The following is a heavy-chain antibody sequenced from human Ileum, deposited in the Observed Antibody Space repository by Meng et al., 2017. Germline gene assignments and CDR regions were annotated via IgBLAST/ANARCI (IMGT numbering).Heavy chain of an antibody. J-gene: IGHJ5*01. D-gene: IGHD6-13*01. CDR3: ARRSDSSLDS. CDR2: TFCRSKWFN. V-gene: IGHV6-1*01. CDR1: GDRVSSNGVA. Sequence: SQTLSLTCDIAGDRVSSNGVAWYCIRQSPSRGLEWLGRTFCRSKWFNEYGESVKSRITINPDTSRNQFTLHLQSVTPPDTAVYYCARRSDSSLDSWGQGTLVTVSS.